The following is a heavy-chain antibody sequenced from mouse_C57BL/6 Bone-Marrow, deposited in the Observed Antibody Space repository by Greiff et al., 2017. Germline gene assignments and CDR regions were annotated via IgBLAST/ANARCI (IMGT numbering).Heavy chain of an antibody. CDR2: IHPNSGST. Sequence: VQLQQPGAELVKPGASVKLSCKASGYTFTSYWMHWVKQRPGQGLEWIGMIHPNSGSTNYNEKFKSKATLTVDKSSSTAYMQLSSLTSEDSAVYYCATYYGSSPYYFDYWDQGTTITVSS. CDR1: GYTFTSYW. V-gene: IGHV1-64*01. CDR3: ATYYGSSPYYFDY. J-gene: IGHJ2*01. D-gene: IGHD1-1*01.